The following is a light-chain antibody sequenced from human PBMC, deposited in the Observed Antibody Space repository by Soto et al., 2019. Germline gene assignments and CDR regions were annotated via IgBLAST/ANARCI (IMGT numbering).Light chain of an antibody. V-gene: IGKV1-5*03. Sequence: DIHMTPSPSTLSGSVGDRATITCRASQTISSWLAWYQQKPGKAPKLLIYKASTLKSGVPSRFSGSGSGTEFTLTISSLQPDDFATYYCQHYNSYSEAFGQGTKVDIK. CDR2: KAS. J-gene: IGKJ1*01. CDR1: QTISSW. CDR3: QHYNSYSEA.